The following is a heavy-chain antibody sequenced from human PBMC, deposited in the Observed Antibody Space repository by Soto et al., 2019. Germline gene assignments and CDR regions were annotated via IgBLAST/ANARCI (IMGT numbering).Heavy chain of an antibody. CDR2: IYYSGST. CDR1: GGSISSYY. J-gene: IGHJ4*02. CDR3: ARRGGYEELDY. D-gene: IGHD5-12*01. Sequence: SETLSLTCTVSGGSISSYYWSWIRQPPGKGLEWIGYIYYSGSTNYNPSLKSRVTISVDTSKNQFSLKLSSLTAADTAVYYCARRGGYEELDYWGQGTLVTVSS. V-gene: IGHV4-59*08.